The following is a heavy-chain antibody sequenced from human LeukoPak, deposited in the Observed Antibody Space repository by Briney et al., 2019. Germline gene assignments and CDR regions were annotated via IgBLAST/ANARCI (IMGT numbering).Heavy chain of an antibody. CDR3: AKGESIYDVYF. J-gene: IGHJ3*01. Sequence: GGSLRLSCAASGFTFSRHAMSWVRQAPEKGLEWVSTISSSGGSTYYADSVKGRFTISRDNSKNTLNLQMNSLRAEDTAVYYCAKGESIYDVYFWGQGTMVTVSS. V-gene: IGHV3-23*01. CDR1: GFTFSRHA. CDR2: ISSSGGST. D-gene: IGHD3-16*01.